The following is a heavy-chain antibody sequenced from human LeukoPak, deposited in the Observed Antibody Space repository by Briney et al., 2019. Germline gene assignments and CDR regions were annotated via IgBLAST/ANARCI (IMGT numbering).Heavy chain of an antibody. Sequence: GESLKLSCKGSGYRFTSYWIGWVRQMPGKGLEWMGIIYPGDSNTRYSPSFQGQVTISADKSISTAYLQWSSLNASDSAMYYCARPPGDIVVVPAAPDYCGQGSLVTVSS. D-gene: IGHD2-2*01. V-gene: IGHV5-51*01. CDR2: IYPGDSNT. CDR3: ARPPGDIVVVPAAPDY. CDR1: GYRFTSYW. J-gene: IGHJ4*02.